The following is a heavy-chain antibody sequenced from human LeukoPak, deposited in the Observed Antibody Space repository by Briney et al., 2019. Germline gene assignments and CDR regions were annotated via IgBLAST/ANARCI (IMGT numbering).Heavy chain of an antibody. CDR1: GFTFSSYG. CDR3: AKARVPGGQWLASY. J-gene: IGHJ4*02. V-gene: IGHV3-23*01. CDR2: IGAGGDT. Sequence: GSLRLFCAASGFTFSSYGMSWVRQAPGKGLEWGSTIGAGGDTYYADSVKGRFTISRDNSKNTLYLQMNSLRAEDTAVYYCAKARVPGGQWLASYWGQGTLVTVSS. D-gene: IGHD6-19*01.